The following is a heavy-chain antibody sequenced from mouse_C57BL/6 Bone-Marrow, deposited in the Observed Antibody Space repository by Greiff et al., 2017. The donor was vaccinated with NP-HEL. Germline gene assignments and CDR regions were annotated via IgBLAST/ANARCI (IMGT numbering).Heavy chain of an antibody. D-gene: IGHD1-1*01. CDR2: ISYDGSN. V-gene: IGHV3-6*01. Sequence: EVQLQESGPGLVKPSQSLSLTCSVTGYSITSGYYWNWIRQFPGNKLEWMGYISYDGSNNYNPSLKNRISITRDTSKNQFFLKLNSVTTEDTATYYCARVPPYYYGSSYWYFDVWGTGTTVTVSS. CDR3: ARVPPYYYGSSYWYFDV. J-gene: IGHJ1*03. CDR1: GYSITSGYY.